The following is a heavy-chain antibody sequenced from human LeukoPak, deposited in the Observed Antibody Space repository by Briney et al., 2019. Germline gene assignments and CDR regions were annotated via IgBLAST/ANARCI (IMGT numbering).Heavy chain of an antibody. CDR2: INPSGGNT. J-gene: IGHJ4*02. V-gene: IGHV1-46*01. CDR1: GYTFTSSY. D-gene: IGHD6-19*01. Sequence: ASVKVSCKASGYTFTSSYMHWVRQAPGQGLEWMGIINPSGGNTTYAQKFQGRVTMTRDMSTSTVYMELSSLRSEDTAVYYCARARSPGIAVAGRGAFGYWGQGTLVTVSS. CDR3: ARARSPGIAVAGRGAFGY.